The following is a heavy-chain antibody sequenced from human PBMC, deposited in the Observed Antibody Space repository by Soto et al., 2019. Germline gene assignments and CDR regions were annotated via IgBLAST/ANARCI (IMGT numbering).Heavy chain of an antibody. D-gene: IGHD3-10*01. CDR1: GFTFSNAW. V-gene: IGHV3-15*01. CDR3: TTSLSFLQLWFGEFFDY. CDR2: IKSKTDGGTT. J-gene: IGHJ4*02. Sequence: GGSLRLSCAASGFTFSNAWMSWVRQAPGKGLEWVGRIKSKTDGGTTDYAAPVKGRFTISRDDSKNTLYLQMNSLKTEDTAVYYCTTSLSFLQLWFGEFFDYWGQGTLVTVSS.